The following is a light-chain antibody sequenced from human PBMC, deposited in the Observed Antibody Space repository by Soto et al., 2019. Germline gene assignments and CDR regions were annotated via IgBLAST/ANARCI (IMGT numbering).Light chain of an antibody. CDR2: DAS. J-gene: IGKJ1*01. CDR1: QGISSW. CDR3: QQYSIYCT. V-gene: IGKV1-5*01. Sequence: DIRMTQSPSTLSASVGDRVTITCRASQGISSWVAWYQQKPGKAPKLLIYDASSLEGGVPSRFSGSRSGTEVPLTISSLQPDDFATYYCQQYSIYCTFGQGTKVEIK.